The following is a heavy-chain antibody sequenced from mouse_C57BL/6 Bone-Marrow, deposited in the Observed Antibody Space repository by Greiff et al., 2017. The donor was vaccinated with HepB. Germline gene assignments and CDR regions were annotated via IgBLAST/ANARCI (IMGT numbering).Heavy chain of an antibody. J-gene: IGHJ2*01. CDR2: IDPNSGST. D-gene: IGHD3-2*02. V-gene: IGHV1-64*01. Sequence: QVQLQQPGAELVKPGASVKLSCKASGYTFTSYWMHWVKQRPGQGLEWIGMIDPNSGSTNYNEKFKSKATLTVDKSSSTAYMQLSSLTSEDSAVYYCARQLRLRWYFDYWGQGTTLTVSS. CDR1: GYTFTSYW. CDR3: ARQLRLRWYFDY.